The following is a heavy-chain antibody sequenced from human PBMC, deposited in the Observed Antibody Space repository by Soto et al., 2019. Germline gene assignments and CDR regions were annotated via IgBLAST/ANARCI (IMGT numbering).Heavy chain of an antibody. V-gene: IGHV4-59*01. CDR3: ARVRYCSGGSCYSSYYFDY. CDR1: GGSISSYY. Sequence: QVQLQESGPGLVKPSETLYLTCTVSGGSISSYYWSWIRQPPGKGLEWIGYIYYSGSTNYNPSLKSRVTISVDTSKNQFSLKLSSVTDADTAVYYCARVRYCSGGSCYSSYYFDYWGQGTLVTVSS. CDR2: IYYSGST. D-gene: IGHD2-15*01. J-gene: IGHJ4*02.